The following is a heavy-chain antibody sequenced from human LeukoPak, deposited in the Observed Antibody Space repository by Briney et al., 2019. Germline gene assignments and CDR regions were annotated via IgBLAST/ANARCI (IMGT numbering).Heavy chain of an antibody. CDR1: GFTFDDYA. Sequence: GGSLRLSCAASGFTFDDYAMHWVRQAPGKGLEWVSGINWNGGSTGYADSVKGRFTISRDNAKNSLYLQMNSLRAEDTALYYCARFLNNYYYYYMDVWGKGTTVTVSS. CDR3: ARFLNNYYYYYMDV. J-gene: IGHJ6*03. CDR2: INWNGGST. V-gene: IGHV3-20*04.